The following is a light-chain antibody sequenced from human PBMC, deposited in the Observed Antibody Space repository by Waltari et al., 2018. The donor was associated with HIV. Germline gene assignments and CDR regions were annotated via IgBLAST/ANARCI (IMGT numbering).Light chain of an antibody. CDR1: SSDLGGYNY. V-gene: IGLV2-8*01. Sequence: QSALTQPPSVSGSPGQSVTMSCTGTSSDLGGYNYVSWYQQHPGKAPKLIMTEVTKRPSGVPDRFSGSKSGNTASLTVSGLQAEDEAHYYCSSYAPTNKFYVLFGGGTTLTVL. J-gene: IGLJ2*01. CDR3: SSYAPTNKFYVL. CDR2: EVT.